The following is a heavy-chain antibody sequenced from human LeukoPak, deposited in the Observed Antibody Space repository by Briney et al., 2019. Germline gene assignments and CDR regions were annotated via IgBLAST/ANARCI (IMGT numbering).Heavy chain of an antibody. CDR3: ARAPGIAVAGPPFYGMDV. Sequence: SETLSLTCTVSGGSISSYYWSWIRQPPGKGLEWIGYIYYSGSTNYNPSLKSRVTISVDTSKNQFSLKLSSVTAADTAVYYCARAPGIAVAGPPFYGMDVWGQGTTVTVSS. CDR2: IYYSGST. J-gene: IGHJ6*02. D-gene: IGHD6-19*01. CDR1: GGSISSYY. V-gene: IGHV4-59*01.